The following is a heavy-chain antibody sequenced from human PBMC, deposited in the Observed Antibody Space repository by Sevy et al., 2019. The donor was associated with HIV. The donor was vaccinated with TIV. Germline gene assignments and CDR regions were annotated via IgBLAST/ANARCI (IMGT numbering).Heavy chain of an antibody. CDR2: IKSKTDGGTT. V-gene: IGHV3-15*01. D-gene: IGHD3-22*01. Sequence: GGSLRLSCAASGFTVSSNYMSWVRQAPGKGLEWVGHIKSKTDGGTTDYAAPVKGRFTISRDDSKNTLYLQMNSLKTEDTAVYYCTTDPITMIVDYAFDIWGQGTMVTVSS. CDR1: GFTVSSNY. CDR3: TTDPITMIVDYAFDI. J-gene: IGHJ3*02.